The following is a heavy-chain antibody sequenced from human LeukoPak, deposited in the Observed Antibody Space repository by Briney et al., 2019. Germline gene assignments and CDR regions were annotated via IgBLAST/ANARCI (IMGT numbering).Heavy chain of an antibody. CDR1: GFTFSRYS. V-gene: IGHV3-48*01. J-gene: IGHJ6*03. CDR2: ISSSTGAI. Sequence: PGGSLRLSCAASGFTFSRYSMNWVRQAPGKGLEWVSYISSSTGAIYYADSVKGRFTISRDYAKNSLYLQMNSLRAEDTAVYYCARDPYSGSYGDYYYYYMDVWGKGTTVTISS. D-gene: IGHD1-26*01. CDR3: ARDPYSGSYGDYYYYYMDV.